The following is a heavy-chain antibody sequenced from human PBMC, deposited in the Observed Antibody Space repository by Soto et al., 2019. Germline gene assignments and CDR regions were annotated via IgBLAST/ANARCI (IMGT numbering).Heavy chain of an antibody. Sequence: GGSLRLSCAASGFTFSSYAMHWVRQAPGKGLEWVAVISYDGSNKYYADSVKGRFTISRDSSKNTLYLQMNSLRAEDTAVYYCARGYSNYPLDYGMDVWGQGTTVTVSS. V-gene: IGHV3-30-3*01. CDR2: ISYDGSNK. CDR1: GFTFSSYA. CDR3: ARGYSNYPLDYGMDV. D-gene: IGHD4-4*01. J-gene: IGHJ6*02.